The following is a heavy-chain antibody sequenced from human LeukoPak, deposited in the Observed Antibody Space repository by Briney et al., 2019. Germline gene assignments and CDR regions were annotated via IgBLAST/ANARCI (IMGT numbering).Heavy chain of an antibody. V-gene: IGHV1-3*01. D-gene: IGHD3-22*01. CDR2: INAGNGNT. CDR3: ARGGYYDSSGYYDY. J-gene: IGHJ4*02. Sequence: ASVKVSCKASGYILSRYAMNWVRQAPGQRLEWMGWINAGNGNTKYSQKFQGRVTITRDTSASTAYMELSSLRSEDTAVYYCARGGYYDSSGYYDYWGQGTLVTVSS. CDR1: GYILSRYA.